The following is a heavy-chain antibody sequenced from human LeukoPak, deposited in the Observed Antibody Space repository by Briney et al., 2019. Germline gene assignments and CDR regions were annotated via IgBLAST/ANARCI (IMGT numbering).Heavy chain of an antibody. D-gene: IGHD2-21*02. V-gene: IGHV4-31*03. CDR3: ARGPPYIVVVTAIGFFDY. J-gene: IGHJ4*02. Sequence: NPSETLSLTYTVSGGSISSGGYYWSWIRQHPGKGLEWIGYIYYSGSTYYNPSLKSRVTISVDTSKNQFSLKLSSVTAADTAVYYCARGPPYIVVVTAIGFFDYWGQGTLVTVSS. CDR1: GGSISSGGYY. CDR2: IYYSGST.